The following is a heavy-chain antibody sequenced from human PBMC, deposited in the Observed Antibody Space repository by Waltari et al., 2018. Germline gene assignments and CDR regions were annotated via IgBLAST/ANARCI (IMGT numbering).Heavy chain of an antibody. D-gene: IGHD6-13*01. Sequence: QVQLQESGPGLVKPSETLSLTCTVSGGSISSYYWSWLRQPPGKGLEWIGYIYYSGSTNYNPSLKSRVAISVDTSKHQFSLKLSSVTAADTAVYYCARVVISSWYYYGMDVWGQGTTVTVSS. CDR1: GGSISSYY. J-gene: IGHJ6*02. V-gene: IGHV4-59*01. CDR2: IYYSGST. CDR3: ARVVISSWYYYGMDV.